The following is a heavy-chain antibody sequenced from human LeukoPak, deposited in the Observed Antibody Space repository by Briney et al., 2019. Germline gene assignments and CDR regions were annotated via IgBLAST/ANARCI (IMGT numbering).Heavy chain of an antibody. V-gene: IGHV1-2*04. CDR3: ARGIGYCSGGSCPFNY. J-gene: IGHJ4*02. D-gene: IGHD2-15*01. Sequence: ASVKVSCKASGYTSTGYYMHWVRQAPGQGLEWMGWINPNSGGTNYAQKFQGWVTMTRDTSISTAYMELSRLRSDDTAVYYCARGIGYCSGGSCPFNYWGQGTLVTVSS. CDR1: GYTSTGYY. CDR2: INPNSGGT.